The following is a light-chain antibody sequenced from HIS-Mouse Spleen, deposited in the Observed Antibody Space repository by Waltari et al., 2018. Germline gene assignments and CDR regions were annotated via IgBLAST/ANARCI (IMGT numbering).Light chain of an antibody. CDR2: EVS. Sequence: QSALTQPPSASGSPGQSVTISCPGTSSDVGGDNYVPWYQQHPGKAPKLMIYEVSQRPSGVPDRFSGSKSGNTASLTVSGLQAEDEADYYCSSYAGSNNLVFGGGTKLTVL. V-gene: IGLV2-8*01. CDR3: SSYAGSNNLV. CDR1: SSDVGGDNY. J-gene: IGLJ2*01.